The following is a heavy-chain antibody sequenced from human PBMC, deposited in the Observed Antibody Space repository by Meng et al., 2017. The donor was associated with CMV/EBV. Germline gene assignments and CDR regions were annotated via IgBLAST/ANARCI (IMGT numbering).Heavy chain of an antibody. CDR3: ARGDYSGYDRPGYVMDV. V-gene: IGHV1-46*01. D-gene: IGHD5-12*01. J-gene: IGHJ6*02. Sequence: ASVKVSCKASGYTFTSYYMHWVRQAPGQGREWMGIINPSGGSTSYAQKFQGRVTMTRDTSTSTVYMELSSLRSEDTAVYYCARGDYSGYDRPGYVMDVWGQGTTVTVSS. CDR2: INPSGGST. CDR1: GYTFTSYY.